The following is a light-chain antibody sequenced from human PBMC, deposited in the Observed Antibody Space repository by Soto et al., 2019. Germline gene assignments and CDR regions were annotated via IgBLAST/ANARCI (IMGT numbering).Light chain of an antibody. CDR1: TGAVTNGHY. CDR2: DTT. J-gene: IGLJ1*01. V-gene: IGLV7-46*01. Sequence: QACVTQEPSLTLSPGVTVTLTCGSSTGAVTNGHYPYWFQHKPGQAPRTLIYDTTNRHSWTPARFSGSLLGGKAALTLSGAPPEDEAEYYCLLSYNGPYVFGTGTKVTVL. CDR3: LLSYNGPYV.